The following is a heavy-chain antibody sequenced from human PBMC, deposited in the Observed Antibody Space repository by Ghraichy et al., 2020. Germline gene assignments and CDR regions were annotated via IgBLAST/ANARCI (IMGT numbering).Heavy chain of an antibody. D-gene: IGHD6-13*01. V-gene: IGHV4-59*08. CDR2: VYYDGST. CDR3: ARGAGKADV. CDR1: GGSVNTYH. J-gene: IGHJ6*02. Sequence: SQTLSLTCSVSGGSVNTYHWTWIRQSAMKGLEWIGYVYYDGSTKYNPSLQSRVTISVDVSRNQFSLSLSSVSAADTAVYYCARGAGKADVWGQGATVTVSS.